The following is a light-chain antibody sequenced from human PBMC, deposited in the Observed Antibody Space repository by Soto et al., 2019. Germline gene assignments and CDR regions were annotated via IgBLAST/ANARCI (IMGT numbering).Light chain of an antibody. V-gene: IGKV1-8*01. CDR3: QQYYSYPLT. CDR1: QGISSY. CDR2: AAS. Sequence: AIRMTQSPSSFSASTGDRVTITSRASQGISSYLAWYQQKPGKAPKLLIYAASTLQSGVPSRFSGSGSGTDFTLTISCLQSEDFATYYGQQYYSYPLTFGGGTKVEIK. J-gene: IGKJ4*01.